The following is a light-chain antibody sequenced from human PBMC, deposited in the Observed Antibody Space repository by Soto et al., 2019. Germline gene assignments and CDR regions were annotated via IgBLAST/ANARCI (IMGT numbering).Light chain of an antibody. Sequence: AIQMTQSPSSLSASVGDRVTITCRASQGMRNDLGWYQQKPGKAPKLLIYAASALQNGVASRFSGSGSGTEFTLTISRLQPEDFATYYCLQDYTYPLTFGGGTKVEIK. J-gene: IGKJ4*01. CDR3: LQDYTYPLT. CDR2: AAS. CDR1: QGMRND. V-gene: IGKV1-6*01.